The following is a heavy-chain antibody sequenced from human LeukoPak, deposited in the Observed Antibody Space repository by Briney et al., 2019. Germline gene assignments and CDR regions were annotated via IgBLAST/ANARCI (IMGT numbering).Heavy chain of an antibody. D-gene: IGHD4-17*01. CDR1: GFTFTKYA. J-gene: IGHJ3*02. Sequence: GGSLRLSCAASGFTFTKYAMIWVRQAPGRGLEWVSAIRSGGDGTLYADSVKGRFTISRDNSKNTLFLQMNNMRAEDTAVYYCARDPNGDYVGAFEMWGPGTKVTVS. CDR3: ARDPNGDYVGAFEM. CDR2: IRSGGDGT. V-gene: IGHV3-23*01.